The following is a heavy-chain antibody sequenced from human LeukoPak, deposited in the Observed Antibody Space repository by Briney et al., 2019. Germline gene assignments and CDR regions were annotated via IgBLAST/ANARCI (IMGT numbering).Heavy chain of an antibody. Sequence: GASVNVSSTASGYTFTTYGISWVRQAPGQRLEWMGWISAYNGNTNYAQKLQGRVTMTTDTSTSTAYMELRSLRSDDTAVYYCARSAPAYYYGVDVWGEGTTVTVSS. J-gene: IGHJ6*01. CDR1: GYTFTTYG. V-gene: IGHV1-18*01. CDR2: ISAYNGNT. CDR3: ARSAPAYYYGVDV.